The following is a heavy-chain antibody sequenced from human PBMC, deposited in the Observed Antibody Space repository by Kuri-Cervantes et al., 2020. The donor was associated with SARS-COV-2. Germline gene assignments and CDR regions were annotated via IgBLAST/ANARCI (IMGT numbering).Heavy chain of an antibody. CDR2: IKSKTDGGTT. J-gene: IGHJ4*02. CDR3: TTDRKGRIDYAEGYFDY. CDR1: GFTFSNAW. Sequence: GESLKISCAASGFTFSNAWMSWVCQAPGKGLEWVGRIKSKTDGGTTDYAAPVKGRFTISRDDSKNTLYLQMNSLKPEDTAVYYCTTDRKGRIDYAEGYFDYWGQGTLVTVSS. D-gene: IGHD4-17*01. V-gene: IGHV3-15*01.